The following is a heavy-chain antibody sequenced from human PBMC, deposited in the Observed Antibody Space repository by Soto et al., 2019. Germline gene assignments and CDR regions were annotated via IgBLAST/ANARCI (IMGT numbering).Heavy chain of an antibody. Sequence: GSLRLSCAASGFTFSSYGMHWVRQAPGKGLEWVAVIRYDGSNKYYADSVKGRFTISRDNSKNTLYLQMNSLRAEDTAVYYCARDLGIAAAGLYYYYGMDVWGQGTTVTVSS. D-gene: IGHD6-13*01. CDR2: IRYDGSNK. V-gene: IGHV3-33*01. J-gene: IGHJ6*02. CDR3: ARDLGIAAAGLYYYYGMDV. CDR1: GFTFSSYG.